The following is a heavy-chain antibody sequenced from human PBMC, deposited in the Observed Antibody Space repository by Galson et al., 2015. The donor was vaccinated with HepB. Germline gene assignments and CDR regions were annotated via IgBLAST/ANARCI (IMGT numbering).Heavy chain of an antibody. V-gene: IGHV1-58*01. J-gene: IGHJ6*02. CDR3: AAERITVVRGAYGMDV. CDR1: GFTFTSSA. Sequence: CKASGFTFTSSAVQWVRQARGQRLEWIGWIVVGSGNTNYAQKFQERVTITRDMSTSTAYMELSSLRSEDTAVYYCAAERITVVRGAYGMDVWGQGTTVTVSS. CDR2: IVVGSGNT. D-gene: IGHD3-10*01.